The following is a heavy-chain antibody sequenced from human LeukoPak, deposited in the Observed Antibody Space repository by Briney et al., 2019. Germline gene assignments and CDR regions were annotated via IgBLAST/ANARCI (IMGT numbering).Heavy chain of an antibody. D-gene: IGHD6-19*01. CDR1: GGSINNYY. V-gene: IGHV4-59*01. Sequence: SETLSLTCTVSGGSINNYYWTWIRQTPGKALEWIGYIHYTGSTNYNPSLKSRVTISVDTSKNQFSLKLTSVTAADTAVYYCARRGVAVAGSVVVGWFDPWGQGTLVTVSS. CDR2: IHYTGST. CDR3: ARRGVAVAGSVVVGWFDP. J-gene: IGHJ5*02.